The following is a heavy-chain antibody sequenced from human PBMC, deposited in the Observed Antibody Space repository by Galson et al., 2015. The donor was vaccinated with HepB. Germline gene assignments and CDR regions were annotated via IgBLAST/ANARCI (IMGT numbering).Heavy chain of an antibody. V-gene: IGHV3-49*03. D-gene: IGHD3-22*01. CDR1: GFTFGDYA. J-gene: IGHJ3*02. Sequence: SLRLSCAASGFTFGDYAMSWFRQAPGKGLEWVGFIRSKTFGGTAEYAASVKGRFTISRDDSKNIAYLQMNSLKTEDTALYYCSRALIVVVISRSVGAFDIWGQGTMVTVSS. CDR2: IRSKTFGGTA. CDR3: SRALIVVVISRSVGAFDI.